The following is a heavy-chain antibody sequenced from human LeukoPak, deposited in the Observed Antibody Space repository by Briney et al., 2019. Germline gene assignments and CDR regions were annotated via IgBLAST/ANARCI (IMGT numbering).Heavy chain of an antibody. CDR3: ARQKQSHGNFDY. CDR1: GFTVSSYA. Sequence: GGSLRLSCAASGFTVSSYAMHWVRQPIGKGLEWVSALGIAGDTFYPGSVKGRFTISRENAKNSLYLQMNSLRAEDTAMYYCARQKQSHGNFDYWGQGTLATVSS. J-gene: IGHJ4*02. CDR2: LGIAGDT. D-gene: IGHD1-26*01. V-gene: IGHV3-13*01.